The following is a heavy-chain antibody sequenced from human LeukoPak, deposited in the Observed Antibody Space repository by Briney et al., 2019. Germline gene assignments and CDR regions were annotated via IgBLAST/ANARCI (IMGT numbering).Heavy chain of an antibody. CDR2: INAGNGNT. D-gene: IGHD3-10*01. J-gene: IGHJ4*02. CDR3: ARGYLGSGRVTFDY. CDR1: GYTFTSYA. Sequence: ASVKVSYKASGYTFTSYAMHWVRQAPGQRLEWMGWINAGNGNTKYSQKFQGRVTMTRDTSTSTVYMELSSLRSEDTAVYYCARGYLGSGRVTFDYWGQGTLVTVSS. V-gene: IGHV1-3*01.